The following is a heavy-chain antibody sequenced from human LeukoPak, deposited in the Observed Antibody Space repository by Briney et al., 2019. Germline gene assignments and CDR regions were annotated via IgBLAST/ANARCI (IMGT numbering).Heavy chain of an antibody. Sequence: GGSLRLSCAASVFTFSSCSMNWVRQAPGKGLEWVSSISSSSSYIYYADSVKGRFTISRDNAKNSLYLQMNSLRAEDTAVYYCARDPVATITPFDYWGQGTLVTVSS. CDR1: VFTFSSCS. CDR2: ISSSSSYI. D-gene: IGHD5-12*01. V-gene: IGHV3-21*01. J-gene: IGHJ4*02. CDR3: ARDPVATITPFDY.